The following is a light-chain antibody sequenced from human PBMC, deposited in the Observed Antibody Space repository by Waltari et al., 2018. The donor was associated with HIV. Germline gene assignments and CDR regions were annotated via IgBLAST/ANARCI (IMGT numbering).Light chain of an antibody. CDR2: AAS. CDR3: QQGYNTPHT. CDR1: QSISSY. J-gene: IGKJ2*01. Sequence: DIQMTQSPSSLSASVGDRVTITCRASQSISSYLNWYQQKPGKAPKLLIYAASNLQSGVPSRFSASGSGTDFTLTISSLQPEDFATYYCQQGYNTPHTFGQGTKLDIK. V-gene: IGKV1-39*01.